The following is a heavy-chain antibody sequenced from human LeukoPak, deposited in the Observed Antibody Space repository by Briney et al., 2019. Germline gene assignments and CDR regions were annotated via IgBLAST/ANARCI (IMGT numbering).Heavy chain of an antibody. D-gene: IGHD2-2*01. CDR1: GGSISSYY. CDR3: ARDSSPYRYCSSTSCPTGYFDY. J-gene: IGHJ4*02. V-gene: IGHV4-4*07. CDR2: IYTSGST. Sequence: SETLSLTCTVSGGSISSYYWSWIRQPAGKGLEGIGRIYTSGSTNYNPSLKSRVTMSVDTSKNQFSLKLSSVTAADTAVYYCARDSSPYRYCSSTSCPTGYFDYWGQGTLVTVSS.